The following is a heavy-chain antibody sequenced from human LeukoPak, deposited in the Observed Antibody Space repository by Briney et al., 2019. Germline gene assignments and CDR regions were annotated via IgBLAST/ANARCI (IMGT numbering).Heavy chain of an antibody. J-gene: IGHJ4*02. CDR3: AREGMMATNDY. Sequence: PGGSLRLSCAASGFTFSSYSMNWVRQAPGKGLEWVSSISSSSSYIYYADSVKGRFTISRDNSKNTLYLQINSLRAEDTAVYYCAREGMMATNDYWGQGTLVTVSS. CDR1: GFTFSSYS. V-gene: IGHV3-21*01. CDR2: ISSSSSYI. D-gene: IGHD5-24*01.